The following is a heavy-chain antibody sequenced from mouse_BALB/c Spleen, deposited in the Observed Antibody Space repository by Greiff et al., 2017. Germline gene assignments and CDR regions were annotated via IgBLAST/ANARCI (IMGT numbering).Heavy chain of an antibody. D-gene: IGHD3-2*01. Sequence: EVKLMESGGGLVKPGGSLKLSCAASGFTFSSYAMSWVRQTPEKRLEWVATISSGGSYTYYPDSVKGRFTISRDNAKNTLYLQMSSLRSEDTAMYYCARLRRDSSGPYYAMDYWGQGTSVTVSS. CDR1: GFTFSSYA. CDR3: ARLRRDSSGPYYAMDY. V-gene: IGHV5-9-3*01. CDR2: ISSGGSYT. J-gene: IGHJ4*01.